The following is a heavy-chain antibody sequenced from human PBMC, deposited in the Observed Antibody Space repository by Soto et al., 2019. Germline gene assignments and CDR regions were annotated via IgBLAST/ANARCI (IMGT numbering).Heavy chain of an antibody. CDR2: INAGNGNT. CDR1: GYTFTSYA. CDR3: ARALSPFYYYYYMDV. J-gene: IGHJ6*03. Sequence: GGSVKVSCKGSGYTFTSYAMHLVRQAPGQRLEWMGWINAGNGNTKYSQKFQGRVTITRDTSASTAYMELSSLRSEDTAVYYCARALSPFYYYYYMDVWGKGTTVTVSS. V-gene: IGHV1-3*01.